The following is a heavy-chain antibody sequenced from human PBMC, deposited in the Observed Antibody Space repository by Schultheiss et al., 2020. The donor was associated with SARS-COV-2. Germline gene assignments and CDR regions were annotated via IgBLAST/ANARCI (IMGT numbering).Heavy chain of an antibody. CDR2: ISSSSSYI. CDR3: AREILYSSGWYEPLDY. D-gene: IGHD6-19*01. Sequence: GGSLRLSCAASGFIFSSYWMHWVRQVPGKGLEWVSSISSSSSYIYYADSVKGRFTISRDNAKNSLYLQMNSLRAEDTAVYYCAREILYSSGWYEPLDYWGQGTLVTVSS. J-gene: IGHJ4*02. CDR1: GFIFSSYW. V-gene: IGHV3-21*01.